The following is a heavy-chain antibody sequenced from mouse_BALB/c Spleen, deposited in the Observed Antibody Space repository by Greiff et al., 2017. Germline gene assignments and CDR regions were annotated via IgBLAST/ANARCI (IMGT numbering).Heavy chain of an antibody. D-gene: IGHD1-1*01. CDR2: INPGSGGT. Sequence: QVQLKESGAELVRPGTSVKVSCKASGYAFTNYLIEWVKQRPGQGLEWIGVINPGSGGTNYNEKFKGKATLTADKSSSTAYMQLSSLTSDDSAVYFCARSYYYSSSPYWGQGTTLTVSS. CDR1: GYAFTNYL. CDR3: ARSYYYSSSPY. V-gene: IGHV1-54*01. J-gene: IGHJ2*01.